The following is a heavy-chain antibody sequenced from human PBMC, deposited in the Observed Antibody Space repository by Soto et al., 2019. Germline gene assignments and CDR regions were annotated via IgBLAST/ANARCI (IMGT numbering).Heavy chain of an antibody. CDR2: ISGSGGST. J-gene: IGHJ6*02. CDR3: AKGADFWSGYDYYYGMDV. CDR1: GFTFSSYA. Sequence: PWGSLRLSCAASGFTFSSYALSLVRQAPGKGLEWVSAISGSGGSTYYADSVKGRFTISRDNSKNTLYLQMNSLRAEDTAVYYCAKGADFWSGYDYYYGMDVWGQGTTVTVS. V-gene: IGHV3-23*01. D-gene: IGHD3-3*01.